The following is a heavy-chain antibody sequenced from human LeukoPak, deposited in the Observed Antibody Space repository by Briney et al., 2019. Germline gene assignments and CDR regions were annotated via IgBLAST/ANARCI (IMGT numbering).Heavy chain of an antibody. D-gene: IGHD3-22*01. Sequence: ASVKVSCKASGYTFSGYYIHWVRQAPGQGLDWMGWIHPNSGGTNYAQKFQGRVNMTRDTSISRAYMELSRLRSDDTPVYYCGRHKYDSSGHNWFDPWGQGTLVTVSS. CDR1: GYTFSGYY. V-gene: IGHV1-2*02. CDR3: GRHKYDSSGHNWFDP. CDR2: IHPNSGGT. J-gene: IGHJ5*02.